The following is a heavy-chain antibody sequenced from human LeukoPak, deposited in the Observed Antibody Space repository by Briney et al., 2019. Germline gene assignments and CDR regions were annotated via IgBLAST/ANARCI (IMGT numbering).Heavy chain of an antibody. CDR3: ARTTVTTLVSHYFDY. V-gene: IGHV4-31*03. CDR2: IYYSGST. D-gene: IGHD4-11*01. Sequence: SETLSLTCTVSGGSISSGGYYWSWIRQHPGKGLEWIGYIYYSGSTYYNPSLKSRVTISVDTSKNQFSLKLSSVTDADTAVYYCARTTVTTLVSHYFDYWGQGTLVTVSS. J-gene: IGHJ4*02. CDR1: GGSISSGGYY.